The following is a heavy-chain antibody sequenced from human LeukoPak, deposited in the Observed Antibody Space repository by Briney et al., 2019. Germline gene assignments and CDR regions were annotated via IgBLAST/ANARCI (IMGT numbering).Heavy chain of an antibody. V-gene: IGHV4-59*11. J-gene: IGHJ5*02. D-gene: IGHD3-10*01. Sequence: PSETLSLACTVSGGSISSHYWSWIRQPPGKGLECIGYIFYTGGPNYNPSLKSRVSISVDTSKNQFSLNLTSVTAADTAVYYCARKVGGWLVPWGQGTLVTVSS. CDR1: GGSISSHY. CDR2: IFYTGGP. CDR3: ARKVGGWLVP.